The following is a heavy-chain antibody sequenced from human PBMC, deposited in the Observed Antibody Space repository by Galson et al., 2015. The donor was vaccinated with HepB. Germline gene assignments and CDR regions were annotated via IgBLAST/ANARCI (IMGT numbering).Heavy chain of an antibody. Sequence: SLRLSCAASGFTFSSHGMHWVRQAPGKGLEWVAVISYDGSDKYYADSVKGRFTISRDNSKNTLYLQMNSLRAEDTAVYYCARGDSIVVVVGASPSFYFDNWGQGTLVPVSS. CDR2: ISYDGSDK. J-gene: IGHJ4*02. CDR3: ARGDSIVVVVGASPSFYFDN. V-gene: IGHV3-30*19. CDR1: GFTFSSHG. D-gene: IGHD2-15*01.